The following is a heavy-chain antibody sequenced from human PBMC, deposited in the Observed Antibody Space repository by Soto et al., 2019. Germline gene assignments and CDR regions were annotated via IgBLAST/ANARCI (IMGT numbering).Heavy chain of an antibody. J-gene: IGHJ3*02. CDR1: GGSISSGSYY. V-gene: IGHV4-31*03. D-gene: IGHD2-15*01. Sequence: SQTLSLTCTVSGGSISSGSYYWSWIRQHPGKGLEWIGYIYYSGSTYYNPSLKSRVTISVDTPKNQFSLKLSSVTAADTAVYSCARARPYCSGGSCYSGAFDIWGQGTMVTVSS. CDR3: ARARPYCSGGSCYSGAFDI. CDR2: IYYSGST.